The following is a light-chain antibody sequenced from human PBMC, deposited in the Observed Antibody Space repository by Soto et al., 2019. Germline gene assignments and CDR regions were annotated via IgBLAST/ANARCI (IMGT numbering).Light chain of an antibody. Sequence: QSALTQPASVYGSPGQSITISCTGTSSDVGGYNYVSWYQQHPGKAPKLMIYEVSNRPSGVSNRFSGSKSGNTASLTISGLQAEDEADYYCSSYTSSSTLFGVFGTGTKLTVL. CDR3: SSYTSSSTLFGV. V-gene: IGLV2-14*01. CDR1: SSDVGGYNY. CDR2: EVS. J-gene: IGLJ1*01.